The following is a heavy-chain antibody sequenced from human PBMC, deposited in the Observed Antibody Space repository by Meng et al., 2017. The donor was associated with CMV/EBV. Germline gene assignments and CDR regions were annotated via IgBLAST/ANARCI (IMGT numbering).Heavy chain of an antibody. V-gene: IGHV4-34*01. CDR1: GGSFSGYY. CDR3: ARDYIVLMNAFDI. Sequence: GSLRLSCAVYGGSFSGYYWSWIRQPPGKGLEWIGEINHSGSTNYNPSLKSRVTISVDTSKNQFSLKLSSVTAADTAVYYCARDYIVLMNAFDIWGQGTMVTVSS. CDR2: INHSGST. D-gene: IGHD2-8*01. J-gene: IGHJ3*02.